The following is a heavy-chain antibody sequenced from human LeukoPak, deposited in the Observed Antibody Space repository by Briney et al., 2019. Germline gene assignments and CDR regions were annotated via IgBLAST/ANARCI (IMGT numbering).Heavy chain of an antibody. CDR2: IGGSGIST. CDR3: AREVQYYYYYYMDV. V-gene: IGHV3-23*01. J-gene: IGHJ6*03. CDR1: GLTFTTSA. Sequence: GGSLRLSCAASGLTFTTSAMTWVRQAPGKGLEWVSYIGGSGISTYYADSVKGRFTISRDNSKNTLYLQMNSLRAEDTAVYYCAREVQYYYYYYMDVWGKGTTVTVSS.